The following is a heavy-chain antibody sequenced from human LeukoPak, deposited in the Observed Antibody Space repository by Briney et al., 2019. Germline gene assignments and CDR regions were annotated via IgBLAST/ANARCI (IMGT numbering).Heavy chain of an antibody. J-gene: IGHJ4*02. CDR1: GFSFSSYG. CDR3: ASEAFDY. CDR2: IKQDGSEK. Sequence: GGSLRLSCAASGFSFSSYGMHWVRQAPGKGLEWVANIKQDGSEKYYVDSVKGRFTISRDNAKNSLYLRMNSLRAEDTAVYYCASEAFDYWGQGTLVTVSS. V-gene: IGHV3-7*01.